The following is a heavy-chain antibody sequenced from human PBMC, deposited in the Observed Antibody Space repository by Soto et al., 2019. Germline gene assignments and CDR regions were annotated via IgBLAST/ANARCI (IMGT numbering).Heavy chain of an antibody. Sequence: SETLSLTCTVSGGSIGSYFWNWVRQPAGKGLEWIGRMYDGGVANYNPSLKSRVTMSLDRSKNQFSLRLTSVTAADTAVYYCARQWPLDYWGQGTLVTVSS. CDR3: ARQWPLDY. D-gene: IGHD6-19*01. J-gene: IGHJ4*02. CDR1: GGSIGSYF. V-gene: IGHV4-4*07. CDR2: MYDGGVA.